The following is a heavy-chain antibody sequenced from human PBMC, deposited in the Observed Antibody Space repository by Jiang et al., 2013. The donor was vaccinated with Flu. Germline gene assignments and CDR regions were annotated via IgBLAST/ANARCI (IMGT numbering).Heavy chain of an antibody. CDR3: ATQPADY. CDR1: GYXFTSYW. J-gene: IGHJ4*02. CDR2: IDPSDSYT. D-gene: IGHD2-2*01. V-gene: IGHV5-10-1*01. Sequence: CKGSGYXFTSYWISWCADARERPGVDGRIDPSDSYTNYSPSFQGHVTISADKSISTAYLQWSSLKASDTAMYYCATQPADYWGQGTLVTVSS.